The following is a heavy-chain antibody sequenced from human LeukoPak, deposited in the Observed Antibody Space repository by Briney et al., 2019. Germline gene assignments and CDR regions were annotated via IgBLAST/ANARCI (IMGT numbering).Heavy chain of an antibody. Sequence: PSETLSLTCTVSGGSISSSDYYWDWIRQPPGKGLEWIGYIYYSGSTNYNPSLKSRVTISVDTSQNQFSLRLSSVTAADTAVYYCARVGGGNFYYYGMDVWGQGTTVTVSS. CDR3: ARVGGGNFYYYGMDV. CDR2: IYYSGST. J-gene: IGHJ6*02. CDR1: GGSISSSDYY. D-gene: IGHD1-26*01. V-gene: IGHV4-61*08.